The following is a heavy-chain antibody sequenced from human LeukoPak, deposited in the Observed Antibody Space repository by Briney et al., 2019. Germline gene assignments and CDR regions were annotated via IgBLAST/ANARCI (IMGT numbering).Heavy chain of an antibody. Sequence: PSETLSLTCTVSGGSISSYYWSWIRQPPGKGLEWIGYIYYSGSTNYNPSLKSRVTISVDTSKNQFSLKLSSVTAADTAVYYCARFLEKYYFDYWGQGTLVTVSS. J-gene: IGHJ4*02. CDR2: IYYSGST. D-gene: IGHD3-3*01. V-gene: IGHV4-59*01. CDR3: ARFLEKYYFDY. CDR1: GGSISSYY.